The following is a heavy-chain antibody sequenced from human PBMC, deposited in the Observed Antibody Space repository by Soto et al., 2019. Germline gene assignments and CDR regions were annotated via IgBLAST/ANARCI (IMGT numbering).Heavy chain of an antibody. D-gene: IGHD2-2*02. V-gene: IGHV5-10-1*01. Sequence: PGESLKISCKGSGYSFTKYWISWVRQMPGKGLEWMGRIDPSDSYIKYSPSFQGHVTISADNSISTAYLQWSSLKASDTAMYYCARHDCSSTRCYNFGMDVWGQGTTVTVSS. CDR1: GYSFTKYW. J-gene: IGHJ6*02. CDR2: IDPSDSYI. CDR3: ARHDCSSTRCYNFGMDV.